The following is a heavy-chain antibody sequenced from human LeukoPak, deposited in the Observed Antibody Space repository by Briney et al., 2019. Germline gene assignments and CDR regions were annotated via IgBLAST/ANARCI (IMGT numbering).Heavy chain of an antibody. CDR3: ARLISIYYGSGSYSRYFDY. Sequence: GGSLRLSCAASGFTFSTHWMHWVRQAPGTGLVWVSLINSDGSSTNYADSVKGRFTISRGNSKNTLCLQMNSLRAEDTAVYYCARLISIYYGSGSYSRYFDYWGQGTLVTVSS. CDR1: GFTFSTHW. D-gene: IGHD3-10*01. J-gene: IGHJ4*02. V-gene: IGHV3-74*01. CDR2: INSDGSST.